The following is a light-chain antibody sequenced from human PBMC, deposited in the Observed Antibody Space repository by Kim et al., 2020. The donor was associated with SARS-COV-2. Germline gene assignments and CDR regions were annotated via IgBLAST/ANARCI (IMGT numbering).Light chain of an antibody. J-gene: IGKJ1*01. V-gene: IGKV3-20*01. CDR3: HHYGGSPQT. CDR2: GAS. CDR1: QSLSRPY. Sequence: SPGKSATISGRARQSLSRPYLAWHQQKPGQAPRLLIYGASTRATGIPDRFSVSGSGTDFTLTISRLEPEDFAVYYCHHYGGSPQTFGQGTKVDIK.